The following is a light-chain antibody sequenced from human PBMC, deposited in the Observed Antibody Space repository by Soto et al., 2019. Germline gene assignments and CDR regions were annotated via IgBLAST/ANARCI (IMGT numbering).Light chain of an antibody. J-gene: IGKJ5*01. V-gene: IGKV1-33*01. CDR1: QDIKNY. CDR2: DAS. Sequence: DIQMTQSPSSLSASVGDRVTITCQASQDIKNYLNWYQQKSGKAPKLMIYDASDLETGVPSRFSGSGSGTDFTFTISSLKPEDIETYYCQQYDNLPITFGQGTRLEIK. CDR3: QQYDNLPIT.